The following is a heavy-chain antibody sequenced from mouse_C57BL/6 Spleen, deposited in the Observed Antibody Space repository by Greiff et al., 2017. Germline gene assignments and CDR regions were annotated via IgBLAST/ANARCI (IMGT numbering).Heavy chain of an antibody. D-gene: IGHD2-4*01. J-gene: IGHJ1*03. CDR1: GYSITSDY. V-gene: IGHV3-8*01. CDR3: ARSSMITGSYWYFDV. Sequence: VQLKESGPGLAKPSQTLSLTCSVTGYSITSDYWNWIRKFPGNKLEYMGYISYSGSTYYNPSLKSRISITRDTSKNQYYLQLNSVTTEDTATYYCARSSMITGSYWYFDVWGTGTTVTVSS. CDR2: ISYSGST.